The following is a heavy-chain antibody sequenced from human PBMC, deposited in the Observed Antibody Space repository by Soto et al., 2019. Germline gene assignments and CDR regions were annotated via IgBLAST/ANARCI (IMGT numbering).Heavy chain of an antibody. V-gene: IGHV4-59*11. CDR2: IHYSGST. Sequence: QVQLQESGPGLVKPSETLSLTCTISGASISSLYWSWVRQPPGKGLEWIGYIHYSGSTNYNPSLRSRVTILVDRSKNQFSLRLSSVTAADTAVYYCARGGWSMDVWGQGTTVTVSS. CDR1: GASISSLY. D-gene: IGHD2-15*01. J-gene: IGHJ6*02. CDR3: ARGGWSMDV.